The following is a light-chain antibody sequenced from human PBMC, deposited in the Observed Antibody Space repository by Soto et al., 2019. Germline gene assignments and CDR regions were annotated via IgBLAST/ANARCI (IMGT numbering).Light chain of an antibody. CDR1: QSVSSN. V-gene: IGKV3-15*01. CDR3: QQYDDGPYT. CDR2: GAS. J-gene: IGKJ2*01. Sequence: EIVMTQSPATLSVSPGERATLSCRASQSVSSNVAWYQQIPGQTPRLLIYGASTRATGIPVRFSGSGSGTEFTLTISSLQSEDFAVYYCQQYDDGPYTFGQGTKVDIK.